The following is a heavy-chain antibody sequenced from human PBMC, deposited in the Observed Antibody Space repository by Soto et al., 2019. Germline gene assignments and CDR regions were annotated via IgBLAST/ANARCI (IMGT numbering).Heavy chain of an antibody. J-gene: IGHJ6*02. Sequence: GGSLRLSCAASGFTFSTYGMHWVRQAPGKGLEWVALISFDASNKYYADSVKGRFTISRDNSKNTLFLLMDSLRAEDTAVYYCAKEHDGSGYFHQYGMDVWGQGTTVTVSS. D-gene: IGHD3-22*01. CDR2: ISFDASNK. CDR1: GFTFSTYG. V-gene: IGHV3-30*18. CDR3: AKEHDGSGYFHQYGMDV.